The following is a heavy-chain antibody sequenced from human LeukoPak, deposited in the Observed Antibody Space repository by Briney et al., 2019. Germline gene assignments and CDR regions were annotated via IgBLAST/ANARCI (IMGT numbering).Heavy chain of an antibody. CDR2: IVVASGNT. D-gene: IGHD3-16*01. J-gene: IGHJ4*02. Sequence: SVKVSCKASGFTFTSSAMQWVRQTRGQPLEWIGWIVVASGNTNYAQKFEEKVTITRDMSTTTAYMELSSLRSEDTAVYYCAAARGWGGLNQWGQGTLVTVSS. V-gene: IGHV1-58*02. CDR3: AAARGWGGLNQ. CDR1: GFTFTSSA.